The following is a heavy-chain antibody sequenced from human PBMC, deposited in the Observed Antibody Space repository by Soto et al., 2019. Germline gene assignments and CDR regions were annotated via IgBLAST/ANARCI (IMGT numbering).Heavy chain of an antibody. V-gene: IGHV4-34*01. CDR3: ARGEITLLGGMDV. D-gene: IGHD3-10*01. J-gene: IGHJ6*02. CDR2: INHSGSS. Sequence: SETLSLTCTVSGGSFRGYYWGWVRPPPGKGLEWIGEINHSGSSNYHPSLKSRVTISVATSKNQFSLTVNSVTPADTAVYYCARGEITLLGGMDVWGQGTTVTVSS. CDR1: GGSFRGYY.